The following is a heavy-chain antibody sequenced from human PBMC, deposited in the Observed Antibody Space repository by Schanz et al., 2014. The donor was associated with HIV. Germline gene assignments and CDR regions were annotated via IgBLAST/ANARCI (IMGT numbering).Heavy chain of an antibody. V-gene: IGHV3-30*18. Sequence: QVQLVESGGGVVQPGRSLRLSCAASGFTFSNFGMHWVRQAPGKGLEWVALISYDGSNKYYSDSVKGRFTISRDNSENTVYLQMNSLRAEDTAVYYCAKEWYYGSGSMDYGLDVWGQGTTVTVSS. CDR1: GFTFSNFG. CDR2: ISYDGSNK. J-gene: IGHJ6*02. CDR3: AKEWYYGSGSMDYGLDV. D-gene: IGHD3-10*01.